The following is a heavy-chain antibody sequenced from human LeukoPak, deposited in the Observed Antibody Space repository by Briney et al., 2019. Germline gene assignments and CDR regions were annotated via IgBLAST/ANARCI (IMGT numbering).Heavy chain of an antibody. V-gene: IGHV1-8*02. Sequence: ASVKVSCKASGYTFTGYYMHWVRQAPGQGLEWMGWMNPNSGNTGYAQKFQGRVTMTRNTSISTAYMELSSLRSEDTAVYYCARDSSGWYEYLFFAFDRWYYGMDVWGQGTTVTVSS. D-gene: IGHD6-19*01. CDR2: MNPNSGNT. CDR3: ARDSSGWYEYLFFAFDRWYYGMDV. CDR1: GYTFTGYY. J-gene: IGHJ6*02.